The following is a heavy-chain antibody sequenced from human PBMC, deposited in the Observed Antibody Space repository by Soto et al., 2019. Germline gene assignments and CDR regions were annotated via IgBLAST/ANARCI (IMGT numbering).Heavy chain of an antibody. J-gene: IGHJ5*02. CDR1: CGSFSGYY. CDR2: INHSGST. Sequence: PSDTLSLTCAVYCGSFSGYYWSWIRQPPGKGLEWIGEINHSGSTNYNPSLKSRVTISVDTSKNQFSLKLSSVTAADTAVYYCARGRPIYYDFWSGYHTTRNNWFDPWGQGTLVTVSS. CDR3: ARGRPIYYDFWSGYHTTRNNWFDP. D-gene: IGHD3-3*01. V-gene: IGHV4-34*01.